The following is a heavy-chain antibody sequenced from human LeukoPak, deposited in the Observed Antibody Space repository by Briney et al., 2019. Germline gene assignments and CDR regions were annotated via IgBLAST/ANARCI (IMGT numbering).Heavy chain of an antibody. Sequence: ASVKVSCTASGYTFTSYDINWVRQATGQGLEWMGWMNPNSGNTGYAQKFQGRVTMTRNTSISTAYMELSSLRSEDTAVYYCARGRIAAAGTDDYWGQGTLVTVSS. CDR1: GYTFTSYD. J-gene: IGHJ4*02. V-gene: IGHV1-8*01. D-gene: IGHD6-13*01. CDR2: MNPNSGNT. CDR3: ARGRIAAAGTDDY.